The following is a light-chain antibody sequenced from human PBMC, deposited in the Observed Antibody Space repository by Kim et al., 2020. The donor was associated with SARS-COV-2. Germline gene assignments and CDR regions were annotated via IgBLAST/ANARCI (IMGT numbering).Light chain of an antibody. Sequence: AWGQTVRITCQGDSLRSYYARWYQQKPGQAPVLVIYGKNNRPSGIPDRFSGSSSGNTASLTIPGAQAEDEADYYCNSRDSSGNHVVFGGGTQLTVL. V-gene: IGLV3-19*01. CDR2: GKN. J-gene: IGLJ2*01. CDR3: NSRDSSGNHVV. CDR1: SLRSYY.